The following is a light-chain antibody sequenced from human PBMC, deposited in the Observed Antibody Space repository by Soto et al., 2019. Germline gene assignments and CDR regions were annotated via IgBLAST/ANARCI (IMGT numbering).Light chain of an antibody. CDR3: QQYGSSPWK. Sequence: EIVMTQPPATLSVSPGERATLSCRASQSVSSNLAWYQQKPGQAPRLLIYGASSRATGIPDRFSGSGSGTDFTLTISRLEPEDFAVYYCQQYGSSPWKFGQGTKVDIK. CDR1: QSVSSN. CDR2: GAS. J-gene: IGKJ1*01. V-gene: IGKV3-20*01.